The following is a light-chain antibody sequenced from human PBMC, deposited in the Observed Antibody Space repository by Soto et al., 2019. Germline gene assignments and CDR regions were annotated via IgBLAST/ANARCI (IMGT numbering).Light chain of an antibody. CDR2: GTS. V-gene: IGKV3-20*01. J-gene: IGKJ1*01. CDR1: QTVSNSY. CDR3: QQYGSSPWT. Sequence: ETVLTQSPGSLSLSLGDRATLSCRASQTVSNSYLAWYQQKPGHAPRLLIYGTSNRATGIPDRFSGSGSGTDFTLTISRLEPEDFVIYYCQQYGSSPWTFGKGTKVDIK.